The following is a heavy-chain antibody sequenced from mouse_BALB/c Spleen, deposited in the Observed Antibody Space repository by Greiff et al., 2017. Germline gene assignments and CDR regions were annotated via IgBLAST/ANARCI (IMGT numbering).Heavy chain of an antibody. J-gene: IGHJ3*01. CDR1: GFTFSSFG. D-gene: IGHD1-1*01. CDR2: ISSGSSTI. CDR3: ARSGVVEGFAY. V-gene: IGHV5-17*02. Sequence: EVMLVESGGGLVQPGGSRKLSCAASGFTFSSFGMHWVRQAPEKGLEWVAYISSGSSTIYYADTVKGRFTISRDNPKNTLFLQMTSLRSEDTAMYYCARSGVVEGFAYWGQGTLVTVSA.